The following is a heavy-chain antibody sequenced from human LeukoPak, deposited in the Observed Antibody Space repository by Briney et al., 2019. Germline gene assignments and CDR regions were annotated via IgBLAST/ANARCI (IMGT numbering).Heavy chain of an antibody. D-gene: IGHD2-8*01. Sequence: SETLSLTCAVYGGSFSGYYWSWIRQPPGKGLEWIGEINHSGSTNYNPSLKSRVTISVDTSKNQFSLKLSSVTAADTAVYYCARVRGQPSILNYYYYYGMDVWGQGTTVTVSS. V-gene: IGHV4-34*01. CDR3: ARVRGQPSILNYYYYYGMDV. J-gene: IGHJ6*02. CDR1: GGSFSGYY. CDR2: INHSGST.